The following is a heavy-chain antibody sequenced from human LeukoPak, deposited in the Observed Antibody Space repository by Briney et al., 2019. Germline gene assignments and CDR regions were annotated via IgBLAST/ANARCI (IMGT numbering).Heavy chain of an antibody. CDR3: ARAAMVTRTSLDY. V-gene: IGHV3-9*01. CDR1: GFTFDDYA. J-gene: IGHJ4*02. CDR2: ISWNSGSI. D-gene: IGHD5-18*01. Sequence: GGSLRLSCAASGFTFDDYAMHWVRQAPGKGLEWVSGISWNSGSIGYADSVKGRFTISRDNAKNSLYLQMNSLRAEDTAVYYCARAAMVTRTSLDYWGQGTLVTVSS.